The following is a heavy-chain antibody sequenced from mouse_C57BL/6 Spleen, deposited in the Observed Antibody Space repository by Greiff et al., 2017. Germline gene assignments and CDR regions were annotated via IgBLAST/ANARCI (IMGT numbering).Heavy chain of an antibody. CDR3: GRGDYCGSNFAMDY. D-gene: IGHD1-1*01. Sequence: QVQLKESGAELMKPGASVKLSCKATGYTFTGYWIEWVKQRPGHGLEWIAEILPGSGSTNYNETFKGKATFTADTSSNTAYMQLSSLTTEESAIYYSGRGDYCGSNFAMDYWGQGTSVTGSS. CDR1: GYTFTGYW. CDR2: ILPGSGST. J-gene: IGHJ4*01. V-gene: IGHV1-9*01.